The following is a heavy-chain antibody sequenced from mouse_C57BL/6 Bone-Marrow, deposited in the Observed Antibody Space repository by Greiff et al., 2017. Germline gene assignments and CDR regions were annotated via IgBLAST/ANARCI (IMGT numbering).Heavy chain of an antibody. Sequence: VQLQQPGAELVKPGASVKMSCKASGYTFTSYWITWVKQRPGQGLEWVGDIYPGSGSTNYNEKFKSKATLTVDTSSSTAYMQLSSLTSEDSAVYYCARRDYGNYYWYFDVWGRGTTVTVSS. V-gene: IGHV1-55*01. CDR3: ARRDYGNYYWYFDV. CDR1: GYTFTSYW. D-gene: IGHD2-1*01. J-gene: IGHJ1*03. CDR2: IYPGSGST.